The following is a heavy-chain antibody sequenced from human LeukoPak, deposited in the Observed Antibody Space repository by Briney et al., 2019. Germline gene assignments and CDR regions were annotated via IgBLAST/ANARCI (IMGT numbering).Heavy chain of an antibody. Sequence: ETLSLTCTVSGGSISSSSYYWGWIRQPPGKGLEWIGSIFYSGSTSYNPSLKSRVAISVDTSKNQFSLKLSSVTAADTAVYFCARSFDWNYDLWGRGTLVTVSS. CDR3: ARSFDWNYDL. CDR2: IFYSGST. J-gene: IGHJ2*01. V-gene: IGHV4-39*01. D-gene: IGHD3-10*01. CDR1: GGSISSSSYY.